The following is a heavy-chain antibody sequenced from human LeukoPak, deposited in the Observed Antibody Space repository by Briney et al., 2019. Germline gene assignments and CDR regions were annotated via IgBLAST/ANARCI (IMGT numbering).Heavy chain of an antibody. J-gene: IGHJ6*03. CDR3: AKDLKKNPKPGVYYYYMDV. CDR1: GFTFSSYG. Sequence: GSLRLSCAASGFTFSSYGVHWVRQAPGKGLEWVAVISYDGSDKYYADSVKGRFTISRDNSKNTLYLQMNSLRAEDTAVYYCAKDLKKNPKPGVYYYYMDVWGKGTTVTVSS. V-gene: IGHV3-30*18. D-gene: IGHD1-14*01. CDR2: ISYDGSDK.